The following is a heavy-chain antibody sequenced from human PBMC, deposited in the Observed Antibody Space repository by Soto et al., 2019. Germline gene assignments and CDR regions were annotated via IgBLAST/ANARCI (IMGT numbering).Heavy chain of an antibody. D-gene: IGHD2-21*01. CDR3: ARDGEGF. J-gene: IGHJ4*02. CDR2: INTDGSRT. V-gene: IGHV3-74*01. CDR1: GFTFSSNW. Sequence: EVQLVESGGGVVQPGGSLRLSCAASGFTFSSNWMHWVRRVPGRGLVWVSRINTDGSRTSYEDSVEGRFTISRDNAKNTVYLQMSSLRAEDTAVYYCARDGEGFWGQGTLVTVSS.